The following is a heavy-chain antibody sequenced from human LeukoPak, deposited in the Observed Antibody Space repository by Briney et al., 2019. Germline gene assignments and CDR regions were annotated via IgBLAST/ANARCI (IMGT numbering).Heavy chain of an antibody. J-gene: IGHJ4*02. D-gene: IGHD3-3*01. CDR1: GYTFTGYY. CDR3: ARDPDNFWSGYYPDY. CDR2: INPNSGGT. Sequence: ASVKVSCKASGYTFTGYYMHWVRQAPGQGLEWMEWINPNSGGTNYAQKFQGRVTMTRDTSISTAYMELSRLRSDDTAVYYCARDPDNFWSGYYPDYWGQGTLVTVSS. V-gene: IGHV1-2*02.